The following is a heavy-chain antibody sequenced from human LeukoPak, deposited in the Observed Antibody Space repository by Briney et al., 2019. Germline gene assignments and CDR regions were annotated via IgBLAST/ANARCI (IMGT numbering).Heavy chain of an antibody. D-gene: IGHD5-24*01. CDR1: SASISTYY. V-gene: IGHV4-59*12. Sequence: SETLSLTCTVSSASISTYYWSWIRQPPGKGLEWIGYIYHSGTNNYNPSLKSRVTMSVDTSKSQFSLRLSSVTAADTAVYYCARESLTWLQSRSSWFDPWGQGILVTVSS. CDR3: ARESLTWLQSRSSWFDP. J-gene: IGHJ5*02. CDR2: IYHSGTN.